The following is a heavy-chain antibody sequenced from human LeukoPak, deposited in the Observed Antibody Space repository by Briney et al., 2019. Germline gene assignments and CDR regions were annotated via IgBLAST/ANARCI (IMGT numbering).Heavy chain of an antibody. V-gene: IGHV1-18*01. CDR2: ISAYNGNT. Sequence: ASVKVSCKASGYTFTSYGISWVRQAPGQGLEWMGWISAYNGNTNYAQKLQGRVTMTTDTSTSTAYMELRSLRSDDTAVYYCARGGSGWYTADDVDYWGQGTLVTVSS. J-gene: IGHJ4*02. CDR1: GYTFTSYG. CDR3: ARGGSGWYTADDVDY. D-gene: IGHD6-19*01.